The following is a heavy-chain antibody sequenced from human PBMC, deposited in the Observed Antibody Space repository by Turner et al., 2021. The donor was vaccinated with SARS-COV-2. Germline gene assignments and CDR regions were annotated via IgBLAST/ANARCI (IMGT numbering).Heavy chain of an antibody. CDR3: ARSVSWLQSLTVDY. D-gene: IGHD5-12*01. V-gene: IGHV1-2*02. CDR2: INPNSGGT. Sequence: QRVQSGAEVKKPGHAVKVSCKASGYTFAGYYIHWVQQAPGQGLKWMGLINPNSGGTNYAQRFQRRVTMTGDTSISTAYMELSTLRSDHTAVYYCARSVSWLQSLTVDYWGQGTLFTVSS. J-gene: IGHJ4*02. CDR1: GYTFAGYY.